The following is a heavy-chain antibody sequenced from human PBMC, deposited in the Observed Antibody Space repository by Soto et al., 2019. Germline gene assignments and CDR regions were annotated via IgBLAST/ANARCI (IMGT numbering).Heavy chain of an antibody. CDR2: ISYDGSNK. CDR3: ARDLGHSGSYSFDY. D-gene: IGHD1-26*01. J-gene: IGHJ4*02. V-gene: IGHV3-30-3*01. CDR1: GFTFSSYA. Sequence: PGGSLSLSCAASGFTFSSYAMHWVRQAPGKGLEWVAVISYDGSNKYYADSVKGRFTISRDNSKNTLYLQMNSLRAEDTAVYYCARDLGHSGSYSFDYWGQGTLVTVSS.